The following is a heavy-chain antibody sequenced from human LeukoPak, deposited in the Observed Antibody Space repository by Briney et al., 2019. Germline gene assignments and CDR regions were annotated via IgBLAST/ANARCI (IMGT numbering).Heavy chain of an antibody. D-gene: IGHD6-13*01. Sequence: GASVKVSCKASGYTFTSYDINWVRQATGQGLEWMGWMNPNSGNTGYALKFQGRVTMTRNTSISTAYMELSSLRSEDTAVYYCARAGLRSSSWYLNWFDPWGQGTLVTVSS. CDR1: GYTFTSYD. V-gene: IGHV1-8*01. CDR2: MNPNSGNT. CDR3: ARAGLRSSSWYLNWFDP. J-gene: IGHJ5*02.